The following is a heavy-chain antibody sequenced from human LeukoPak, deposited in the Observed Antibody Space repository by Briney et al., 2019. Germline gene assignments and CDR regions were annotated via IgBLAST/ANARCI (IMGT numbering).Heavy chain of an antibody. V-gene: IGHV3-9*01. Sequence: PGRSLRLSCAASGFTFDDYAMHWVRQAPGEGPEWVSGISWNSGSIGYADSVKGRFTISRDNAKNSLYLQMNSLRAEDTALYYCAKDSGFGSVAGPRAFDIWGQGTMVTVSS. J-gene: IGHJ3*02. CDR3: AKDSGFGSVAGPRAFDI. CDR1: GFTFDDYA. CDR2: ISWNSGSI. D-gene: IGHD6-19*01.